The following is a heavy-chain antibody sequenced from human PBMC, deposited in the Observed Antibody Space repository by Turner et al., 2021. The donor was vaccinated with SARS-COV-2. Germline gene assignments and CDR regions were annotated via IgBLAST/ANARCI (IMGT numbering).Heavy chain of an antibody. CDR3: ARGGGYCLDY. D-gene: IGHD2-21*01. V-gene: IGHV4-4*02. CDR2: IHHYGGT. J-gene: IGHJ4*02. CDR1: GGAFSGANW. Sequence: QVHLQESGPGLVRPSGTLSLMCTVSGGAFSGANWWNWVRQAPGKGLEWIGEIHHYGGTNYNPSLKSRVSISLDDSKRQFSLILNSATAADTAVYYCARGGGYCLDYWGQGMLVTVSS.